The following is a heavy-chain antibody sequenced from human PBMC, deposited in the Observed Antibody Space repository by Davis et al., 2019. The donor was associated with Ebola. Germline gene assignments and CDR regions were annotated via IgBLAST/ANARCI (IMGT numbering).Heavy chain of an antibody. CDR3: ARETYYYDSSGYSHHYFDY. Sequence: GESLKISCAASGFTFSSYAMSWVRQAPGKGLEWVSAISGSGGSTYYADSVKGRFTISRDNSKNTLYLQMNSLRSEDTAVYYCARETYYYDSSGYSHHYFDYWGQGTLVTASS. CDR2: ISGSGGST. CDR1: GFTFSSYA. D-gene: IGHD3-22*01. V-gene: IGHV3-23*01. J-gene: IGHJ4*02.